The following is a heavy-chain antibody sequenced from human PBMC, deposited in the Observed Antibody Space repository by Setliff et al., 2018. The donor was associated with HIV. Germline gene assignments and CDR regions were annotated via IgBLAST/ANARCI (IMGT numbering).Heavy chain of an antibody. D-gene: IGHD3-3*01. J-gene: IGHJ6*03. CDR3: ARGSRQLTIFGVVFKTNYYFMDV. CDR2: IYASGST. V-gene: IGHV4-61*02. CDR1: DDSISSGANY. Sequence: SETLSLTCSVSDDSISSGANYWSWIRQPAGQRLEWIGRIYASGSTNYNPSLKSRVSISVDMSQNQFSLTLNSVTAADTAVYYCARGSRQLTIFGVVFKTNYYFMDVWGKGTAVTVSS.